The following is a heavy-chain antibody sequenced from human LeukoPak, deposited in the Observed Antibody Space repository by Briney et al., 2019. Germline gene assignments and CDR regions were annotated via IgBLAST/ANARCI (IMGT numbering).Heavy chain of an antibody. J-gene: IGHJ6*03. CDR3: ARLLGGDPYYMDV. CDR1: GGSISTYY. D-gene: IGHD3-3*01. V-gene: IGHV4-59*01. CDR2: LYYSGTT. Sequence: SETLSLTCTVSGGSISTYYWTWIRQPPGKGLEWIGYLYYSGTTDYNPSLKSRVTISGATSKNQFSLKLTSVTAADTAVYYCARLLGGDPYYMDVWGEGTTVTVSS.